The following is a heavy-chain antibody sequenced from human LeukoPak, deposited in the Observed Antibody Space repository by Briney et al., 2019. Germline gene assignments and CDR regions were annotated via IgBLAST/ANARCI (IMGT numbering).Heavy chain of an antibody. J-gene: IGHJ4*02. CDR1: GGSVSSGSYY. D-gene: IGHD3-10*01. V-gene: IGHV4-61*01. CDR2: IYYSGST. CDR3: ARDQVPFGETLLSYFDY. Sequence: SETLSLTCTVSGGSVSSGSYYWSWIRQPPGKGLEWIGYIYYSGSTNYNPSLKSRVTISVDTSKNQFSLKLSSVTAADTAVYYCARDQVPFGETLLSYFDYWGQGTLVTVPS.